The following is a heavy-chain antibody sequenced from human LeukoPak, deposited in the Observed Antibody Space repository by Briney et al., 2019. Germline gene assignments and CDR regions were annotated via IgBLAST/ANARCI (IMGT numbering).Heavy chain of an antibody. Sequence: VASVKVSCKASGYTFTSYGISWVRQAPGQGLEWMGWISAYNGNTNYAQKLQGRVTMTTDTSTSTAYMELRSLRSDDTAVYYCASVTGYGSGSYYSPTGFDPWGQGTLVTVSS. D-gene: IGHD3-10*01. CDR3: ASVTGYGSGSYYSPTGFDP. J-gene: IGHJ5*02. CDR1: GYTFTSYG. CDR2: ISAYNGNT. V-gene: IGHV1-18*01.